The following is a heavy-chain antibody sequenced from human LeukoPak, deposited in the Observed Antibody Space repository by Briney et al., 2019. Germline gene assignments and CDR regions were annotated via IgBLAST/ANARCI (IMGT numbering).Heavy chain of an antibody. CDR3: AKDPSSSLWFGELLPPNDY. Sequence: AGGSLRLSCAASGFTFSSYAMSWVRQAPGKGLEWVSAISGSGGSTYYADSVKGRFTISRDNSKNTLYLQMNSLRAEDTAVYYCAKDPSSSLWFGELLPPNDYWGQGTLVTVSS. CDR2: ISGSGGST. J-gene: IGHJ4*02. V-gene: IGHV3-23*01. CDR1: GFTFSSYA. D-gene: IGHD3-10*01.